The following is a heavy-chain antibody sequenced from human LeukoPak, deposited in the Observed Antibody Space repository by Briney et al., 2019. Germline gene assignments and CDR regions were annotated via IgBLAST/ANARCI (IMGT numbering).Heavy chain of an antibody. Sequence: GGSLRLSCAASGFTFSSYWMHWVRQAPGKGLVWVSRINSDGSSTNYADSVKGRFTISRDNAKNTLYLQMNSLRAEDTAVYYCARDLGGYSYGSHFDYWGQGTLVTVSS. D-gene: IGHD5-18*01. V-gene: IGHV3-74*01. CDR3: ARDLGGYSYGSHFDY. CDR2: INSDGSST. CDR1: GFTFSSYW. J-gene: IGHJ4*02.